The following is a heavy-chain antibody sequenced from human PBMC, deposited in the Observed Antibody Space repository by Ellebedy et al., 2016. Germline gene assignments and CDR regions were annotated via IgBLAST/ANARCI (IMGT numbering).Heavy chain of an antibody. CDR3: ARRGGVDY. J-gene: IGHJ4*02. CDR1: GFTFSSYS. V-gene: IGHV3-48*01. D-gene: IGHD4-23*01. Sequence: GESLKISXAASGFTFSSYSMNWVRQAPGKGLEWVSYISSSSSTIYYADSVKGRFTISRDNAKNSLYLQMNSLRAEDTAVYYCARRGGVDYWGQGTLVTVSS. CDR2: ISSSSSTI.